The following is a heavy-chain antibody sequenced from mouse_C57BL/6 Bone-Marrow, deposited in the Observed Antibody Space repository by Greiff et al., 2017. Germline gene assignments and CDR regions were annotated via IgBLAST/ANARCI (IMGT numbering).Heavy chain of an antibody. J-gene: IGHJ1*03. V-gene: IGHV1-52*01. Sequence: QVQLQQPGAELVRPGSSVKMSCKASGYTFTSYWMHWVKQRPIQGLEWIGNIDPSDSETHYNQKFKDKATLTVDKSSSTAYMQLSSLTSEDSAVYYCAICYGSYWYCDVWGTGTTVTVSS. CDR1: GYTFTSYW. CDR2: IDPSDSET. CDR3: AICYGSYWYCDV. D-gene: IGHD1-1*01.